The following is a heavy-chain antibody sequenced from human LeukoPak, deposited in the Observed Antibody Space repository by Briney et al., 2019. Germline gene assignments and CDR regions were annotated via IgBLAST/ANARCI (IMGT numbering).Heavy chain of an antibody. D-gene: IGHD3-3*01. CDR2: INWNGGST. CDR1: GFTFDDYG. Sequence: PGGSLRLSCAASGFTFDDYGMSWVRQAPGKGLEWVSGINWNGGSTGYADSVKGRFTISRDNAKNSLYLQMSSLRAEDTAVYYCARRGTYYDFWSGPDYWGQGTLVTVSS. CDR3: ARRGTYYDFWSGPDY. V-gene: IGHV3-20*04. J-gene: IGHJ4*02.